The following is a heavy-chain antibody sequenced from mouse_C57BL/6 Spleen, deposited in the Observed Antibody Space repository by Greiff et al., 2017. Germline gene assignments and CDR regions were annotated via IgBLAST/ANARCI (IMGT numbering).Heavy chain of an antibody. J-gene: IGHJ3*01. CDR1: GYTFTGYW. D-gene: IGHD1-1*02. V-gene: IGHV1-9*01. CDR3: ARNDGSSWFAD. Sequence: VQLQQSGAELMKPGASVKLSCKATGYTFTGYWIEWVKQRPGHGLEWIGEILPGSGSTNYNAKFTGKATFTAATSSNPAYMQLISLTTEDAAIYYCARNDGSSWFADWGHGPLVTVSA. CDR2: ILPGSGST.